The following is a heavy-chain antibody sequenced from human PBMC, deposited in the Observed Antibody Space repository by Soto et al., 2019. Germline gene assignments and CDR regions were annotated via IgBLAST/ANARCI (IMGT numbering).Heavy chain of an antibody. CDR1: GDSISRGGYF. D-gene: IGHD1-26*01. CDR3: ARGILRPNHYMDV. CDR2: IYDSGSA. J-gene: IGHJ6*03. V-gene: IGHV4-31*03. Sequence: QVQLQESGPGLVKPSQTQSLTCIVSGDSISRGGYFWTWIRQHPGKGLEWIGYIYDSGSAFYNPSLKSRVTMSVDTSKYQFSLNLRSVTAADTALFYCARGILRPNHYMDVWGKGTSVAVSS.